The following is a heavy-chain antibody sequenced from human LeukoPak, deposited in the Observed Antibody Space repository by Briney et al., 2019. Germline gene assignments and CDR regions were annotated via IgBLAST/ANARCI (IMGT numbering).Heavy chain of an antibody. CDR3: ANHDYGDYYFDY. J-gene: IGHJ4*02. CDR2: ISGSGGST. D-gene: IGHD4-17*01. CDR1: GFTFSSYA. V-gene: IGHV3-23*01. Sequence: PGGSLRLSCAASGFTFSSYAMSWVRRAPGKGLEWVSAISGSGGSTYYADSVKGRFTISRDNSKNTLYLQMNSLRAEDTAVYYCANHDYGDYYFDYWGQGTLVTVSS.